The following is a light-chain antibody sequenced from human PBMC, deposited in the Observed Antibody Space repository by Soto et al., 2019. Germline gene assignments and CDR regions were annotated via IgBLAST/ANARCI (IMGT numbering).Light chain of an antibody. J-gene: IGKJ1*01. Sequence: EVVMTQSPATLSVSPGERATLSCRASQSVSSNLAWYQQKPGQAPRLLIYGASTRATGVPARLSGSGSGTEFNRTISSLQSEDFAVYYCQQYNNWPPWTFGQGTKVEIK. CDR3: QQYNNWPPWT. CDR2: GAS. V-gene: IGKV3-15*01. CDR1: QSVSSN.